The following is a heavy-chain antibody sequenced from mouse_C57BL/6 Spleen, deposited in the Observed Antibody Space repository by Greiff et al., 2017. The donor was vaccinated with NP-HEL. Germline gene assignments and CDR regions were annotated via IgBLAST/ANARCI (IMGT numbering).Heavy chain of an antibody. CDR1: GYTFTDYE. V-gene: IGHV1-15*01. CDR2: IDPETGGT. J-gene: IGHJ1*03. D-gene: IGHD1-1*01. CDR3: TRSDYYGSSSYWYFDV. Sequence: QVHVKQSGAELVRPGASVTLSCKASGYTFTDYEMHWVKQTPVHGLEWIGAIDPETGGTAYNQKFKGKAILTADKSSSTAYMELRSLTSEDSAVYYCTRSDYYGSSSYWYFDVWGTGTTVTVSS.